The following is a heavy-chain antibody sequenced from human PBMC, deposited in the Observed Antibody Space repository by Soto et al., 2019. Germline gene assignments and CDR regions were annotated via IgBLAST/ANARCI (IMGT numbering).Heavy chain of an antibody. CDR2: IIPIFGTA. D-gene: IGHD2-2*03. Sequence: SVKVSCKASGGTFSSYAISWVRQAPGQGLEWMGGIIPIFGTANYAQKFQGRVTITADKSTSTAYMELSSLRSEDTAVYYCAVDIVVVPAAPYYYYYYGMDVWGQGTTVTVSS. CDR1: GGTFSSYA. V-gene: IGHV1-69*06. CDR3: AVDIVVVPAAPYYYYYYGMDV. J-gene: IGHJ6*02.